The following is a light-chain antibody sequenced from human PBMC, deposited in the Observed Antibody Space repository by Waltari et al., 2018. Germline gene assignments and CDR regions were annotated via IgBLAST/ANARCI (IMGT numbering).Light chain of an antibody. V-gene: IGLV2-11*01. Sequence: QSALTQPRPVSGPPGQSVTISCTGTSSDVGTYKYVSWHQQHPGQAPKRIILDVSKRPSVVPDRFSGSKAGDTSALTISGLQAEDEADYYCCSYTVSNTLLFGGGTKLTVL. CDR1: SSDVGTYKY. CDR3: CSYTVSNTLL. CDR2: DVS. J-gene: IGLJ3*02.